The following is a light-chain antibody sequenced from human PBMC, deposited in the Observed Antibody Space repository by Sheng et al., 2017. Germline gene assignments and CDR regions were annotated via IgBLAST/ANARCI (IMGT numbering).Light chain of an antibody. CDR1: QSVSSY. J-gene: IGKJ2*01. CDR2: RAS. CDR3: QQYFSPPVT. V-gene: IGKV3-20*01. Sequence: EIVLTQSPATLSLSPGERATLSCRASQSVSSYLAWYQQKPGQAPRLLIYRASIRAAGVPDRFSGSVSGTDFTLTISRLEPEDFAVYYCQQYFSPPVTFGQGTKVEI.